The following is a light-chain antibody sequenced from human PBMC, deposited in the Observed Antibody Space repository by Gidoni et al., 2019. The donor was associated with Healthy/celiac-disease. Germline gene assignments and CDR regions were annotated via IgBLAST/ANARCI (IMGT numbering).Light chain of an antibody. J-gene: IGKJ3*01. CDR2: LGS. CDR3: MQALQTSFT. V-gene: IGKV2-28*01. CDR1: QILLHSNGYKY. Sequence: DIVMTQSPLSLPVTPGQPASISCRSSQILLHSNGYKYVDWYLQKPGQSPQLLIYLGSNRASWVHDRFSGSGSGTDFTLKISRVEAEDVGVYYCMQALQTSFTFGPGTKVDIK.